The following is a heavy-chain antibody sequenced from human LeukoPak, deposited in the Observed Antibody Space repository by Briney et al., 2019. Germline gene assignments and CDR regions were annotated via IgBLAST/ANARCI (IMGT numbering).Heavy chain of an antibody. V-gene: IGHV3-21*01. CDR3: ARGLYGDYDY. CDR2: ITSGSSYI. D-gene: IGHD4-17*01. CDR1: GFTFSSYN. J-gene: IGHJ4*02. Sequence: RTGGSLRLSCAASGFTFSSYNMNWVRQAPGKGLEWVSSITSGSSYIYYADSVKGRFTISRDNAKNSLYLQMNSLRAEDTAVYYCARGLYGDYDYWGQGTLVTVSS.